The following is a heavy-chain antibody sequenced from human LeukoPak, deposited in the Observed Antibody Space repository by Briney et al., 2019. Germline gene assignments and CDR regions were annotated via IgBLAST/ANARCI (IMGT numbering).Heavy chain of an antibody. CDR2: IIPILGIA. V-gene: IGHV1-69*04. D-gene: IGHD6-13*01. CDR3: ARDKKYGSSWYYFDY. CDR1: GGTFSSYA. J-gene: IGHJ4*02. Sequence: VASVKVSCKASGGTFSSYAISWVRQAPGQGLEWMGRIIPILGIANYAQKFQGRVTITADKSTSTAYMELSSLRSEDTAVYYCARDKKYGSSWYYFDYWGQGTLVTVSS.